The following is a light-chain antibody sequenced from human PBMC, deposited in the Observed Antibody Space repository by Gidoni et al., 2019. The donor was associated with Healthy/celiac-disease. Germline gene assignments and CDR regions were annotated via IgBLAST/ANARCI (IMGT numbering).Light chain of an antibody. Sequence: EIVLTQYPGTLSLSPGDRATLSCRASQSVSSSYLAWYQQKPGQAPRLLIYGASSRATGTRDRLSCSGSGTDFTLTISRLEPEDFAVYYCLQYCSSPRTFGQGTKLEIK. J-gene: IGKJ2*01. CDR3: LQYCSSPRT. CDR2: GAS. V-gene: IGKV3-20*01. CDR1: QSVSSSY.